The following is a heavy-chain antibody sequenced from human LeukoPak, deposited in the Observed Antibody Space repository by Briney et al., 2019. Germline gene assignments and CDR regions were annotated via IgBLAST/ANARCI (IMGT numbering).Heavy chain of an antibody. CDR3: VREGFYFFDF. CDR2: IKQDGSET. CDR1: GFTFSSYA. V-gene: IGHV3-7*01. Sequence: GGSLRLSCAASGFTFSSYAISWVRQVPGKGLEWVANIKQDGSETTYADSVRGRFTIFRDNAKDSVYLQMNSLRAEDSATYYCVREGFYFFDFWGQGTLVTVSS. J-gene: IGHJ4*01.